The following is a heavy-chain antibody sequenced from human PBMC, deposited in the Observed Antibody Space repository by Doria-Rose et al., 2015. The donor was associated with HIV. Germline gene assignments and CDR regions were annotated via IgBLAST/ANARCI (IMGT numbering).Heavy chain of an antibody. CDR1: GVSLSSPGMG. Sequence: SGPVLVKPTETLTLTCTVSGVSLSSPGMGVSWIRQPPGKALEWLANIFSDDERSYNTSRKSRLTISRGSSKGQVVLTMTDMDPVDTATYYCARIKSSRWYHKYYFDFWGQGTLVIVSA. CDR2: IFSDDER. V-gene: IGHV2-26*01. D-gene: IGHD6-13*01. CDR3: ARIKSSRWYHKYYFDF. J-gene: IGHJ4*02.